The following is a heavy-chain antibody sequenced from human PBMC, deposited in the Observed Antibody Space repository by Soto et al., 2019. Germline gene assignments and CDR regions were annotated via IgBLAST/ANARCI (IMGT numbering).Heavy chain of an antibody. V-gene: IGHV1-18*01. D-gene: IGHD3-9*01. J-gene: IGHJ4*02. CDR1: GYTFTSYG. CDR3: ARDPHYDILTGRGNIDY. CDR2: ISAYNGNT. Sequence: QVQLVQSGAEVKKPGASVKVSCKASGYTFTSYGISWVRQAPGQGLEWMGWISAYNGNTNYAQKLQGRVTMTTDTSTRTADMEPRSLRSDDTAVYYCARDPHYDILTGRGNIDYWGQGPLVTVSS.